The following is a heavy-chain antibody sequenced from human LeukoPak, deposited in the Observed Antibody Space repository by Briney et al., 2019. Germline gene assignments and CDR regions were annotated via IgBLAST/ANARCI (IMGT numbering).Heavy chain of an antibody. V-gene: IGHV3-7*01. Sequence: GGSLRLSCAASSFTFRSYWMSWVRQAPGKGLEWVANIKQDGSERNYVDSVKGRFTISRDNAKNSLYLQMHSLRAEDTAVYYCARDVSIGFDSWGQGTLVTVSS. D-gene: IGHD2-15*01. J-gene: IGHJ4*02. CDR1: SFTFRSYW. CDR3: ARDVSIGFDS. CDR2: IKQDGSER.